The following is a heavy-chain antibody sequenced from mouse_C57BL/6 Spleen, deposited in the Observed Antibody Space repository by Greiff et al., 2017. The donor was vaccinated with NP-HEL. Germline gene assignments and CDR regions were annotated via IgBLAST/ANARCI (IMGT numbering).Heavy chain of an antibody. CDR1: GYSFTSYY. V-gene: IGHV1-66*01. D-gene: IGHD2-12*01. J-gene: IGHJ2*01. Sequence: VQLQQSGPELVKPGASVKISCKASGYSFTSYYIHWVKQRPGQGLEWIGWIYPGSGNTKYNEKFKGKATLTADTSSSTAYMQLSSLTSEDSAVYYCARYYSYYFDYWGQGTTLTVSS. CDR2: IYPGSGNT. CDR3: ARYYSYYFDY.